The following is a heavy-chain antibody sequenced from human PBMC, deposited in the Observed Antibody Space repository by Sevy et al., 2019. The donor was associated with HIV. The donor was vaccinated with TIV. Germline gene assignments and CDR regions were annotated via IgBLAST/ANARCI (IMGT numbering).Heavy chain of an antibody. CDR2: IWNDGSNK. CDR3: ARGGDFNDRSAKRDFDY. V-gene: IGHV3-33*01. Sequence: GGSLRLSCAASGFTFSNYGMHWVRQAPGKGLEWVAVIWNDGSNKYYADSVKGRFTISRDNSKSTLYLQMNSLRVEDTDGYFCARGGDFNDRSAKRDFDYWGQGTLVTVSS. CDR1: GFTFSNYG. J-gene: IGHJ4*02. D-gene: IGHD3-22*01.